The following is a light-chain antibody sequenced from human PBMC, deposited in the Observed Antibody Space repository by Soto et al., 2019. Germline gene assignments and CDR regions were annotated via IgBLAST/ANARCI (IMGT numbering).Light chain of an antibody. Sequence: DTQMNQSPSSLSSSLGDSIAITCRASQSISSYLNWYQQKPGKAPKLLISAASILQSGVPSRFSGSGSGTDFTLTISNLKHEDFAGYYCQQNYSSPITFGQGTRLEIK. J-gene: IGKJ5*01. V-gene: IGKV1-39*01. CDR1: QSISSY. CDR2: AAS. CDR3: QQNYSSPIT.